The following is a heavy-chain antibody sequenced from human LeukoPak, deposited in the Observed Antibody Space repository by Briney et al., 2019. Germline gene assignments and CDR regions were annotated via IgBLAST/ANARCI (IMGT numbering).Heavy chain of an antibody. Sequence: HGESLKISCKGSGYSFTSYWIGWVRQMPGKGLEWMGSIHPGDAENRYNPSFQGDVTISADKSNTAAYLQWSSLKASDTGIYFCARSAAADRRSYWFNLWGQGTPVTVSS. CDR1: GYSFTSYW. D-gene: IGHD6-13*01. CDR2: IHPGDAEN. CDR3: ARSAAADRRSYWFNL. V-gene: IGHV5-51*01. J-gene: IGHJ5*02.